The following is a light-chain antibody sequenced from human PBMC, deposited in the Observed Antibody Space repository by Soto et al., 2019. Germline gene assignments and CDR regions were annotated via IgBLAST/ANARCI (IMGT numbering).Light chain of an antibody. V-gene: IGKV1-33*01. CDR1: QDISNY. CDR2: DAS. CDR3: QQYDNLPLS. Sequence: DIQMTQSPSSLSASVGDRVTITCQASQDISNYLNWYQQKPGKAPKFLIYDASNLETGVPSRFSVSGSGTDFTFTISSLQPEDNATYYCQQYDNLPLSFGGGTKVEFK. J-gene: IGKJ4*01.